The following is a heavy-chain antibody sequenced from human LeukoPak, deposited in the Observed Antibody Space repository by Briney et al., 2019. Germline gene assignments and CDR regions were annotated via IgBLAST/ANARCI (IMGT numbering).Heavy chain of an antibody. D-gene: IGHD6-13*01. CDR3: ARARGGIAAAVEDY. CDR2: IYYSGST. Sequence: SQTLSLTCTVSGGSISSGDYHWSWIRQPPGKGLEWIGYIYYSGSTYYNPSLKSRVTISVDTSKNQFSLKLSSVTAADTAVYYCARARGGIAAAVEDYWGQGTLVTVSS. CDR1: GGSISSGDYH. J-gene: IGHJ4*02. V-gene: IGHV4-30-4*01.